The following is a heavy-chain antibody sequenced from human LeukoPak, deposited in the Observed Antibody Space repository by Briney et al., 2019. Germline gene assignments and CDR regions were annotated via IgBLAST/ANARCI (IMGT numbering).Heavy chain of an antibody. CDR2: IYYSGST. CDR1: GGSISSYH. V-gene: IGHV4-59*01. Sequence: SETLSLTCTVSGGSISSYHWSWIRQPPGKGLEWLGYIYYSGSTNYNPSLKSRVTISVDTSKNQFSLKLSSVTAADTAVYYCARDPHFDYWGQGTLVTVSS. J-gene: IGHJ4*02. CDR3: ARDPHFDY.